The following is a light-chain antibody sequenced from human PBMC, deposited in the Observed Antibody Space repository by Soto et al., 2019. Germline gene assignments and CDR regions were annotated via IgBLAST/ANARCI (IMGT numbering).Light chain of an antibody. Sequence: DIQMPQSPSTMSASVGDSLTITCRASQSIRSWLAWYQQKPGKAPKLLIYDASSLESGVPSRFSGSGSGTEFTLTISSLQPDDFATYYCQEYNIYSTFGQGTKVDIK. CDR2: DAS. V-gene: IGKV1-5*01. J-gene: IGKJ1*01. CDR1: QSIRSW. CDR3: QEYNIYST.